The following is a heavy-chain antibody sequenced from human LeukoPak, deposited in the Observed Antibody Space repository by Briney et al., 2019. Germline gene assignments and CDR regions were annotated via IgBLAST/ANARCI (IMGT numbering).Heavy chain of an antibody. CDR2: ISYDGSNK. CDR1: GFTFSSYA. CDR3: AKSPHYDILSGHFDY. V-gene: IGHV3-30-3*02. D-gene: IGHD3-9*01. Sequence: GGSLRLSCAASGFTFSSYAMHWVRQAPGKGLEWVAVISYDGSNKYYADSVKGRFTISRDNSKNTLYLQVNSLRAEDTAVYYCAKSPHYDILSGHFDYWGQGTLVTVSS. J-gene: IGHJ4*02.